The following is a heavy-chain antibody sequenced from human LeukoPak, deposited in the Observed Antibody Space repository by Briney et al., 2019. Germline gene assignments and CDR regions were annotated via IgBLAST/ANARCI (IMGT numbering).Heavy chain of an antibody. D-gene: IGHD3-22*01. CDR1: GGSSSGYY. Sequence: SETLSLTCAVYGGSSSGYYRSWIRQPPGKGLEWIGYIYYSGSTNYNPSLKSRVTISVDTSKNQFSLKLSSVTAADTAVYYCARDHYDSSGRVGYYYYMDVWGKGTTVTVSS. J-gene: IGHJ6*03. V-gene: IGHV4-59*01. CDR2: IYYSGST. CDR3: ARDHYDSSGRVGYYYYMDV.